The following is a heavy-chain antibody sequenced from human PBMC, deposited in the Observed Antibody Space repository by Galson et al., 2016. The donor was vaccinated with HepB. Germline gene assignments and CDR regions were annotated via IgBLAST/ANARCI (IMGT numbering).Heavy chain of an antibody. CDR3: ARDNGDLDY. Sequence: SLRLSCADSGYTFRSYSMNWVRQAPGKGLEWVSSISSTSSYIYYADSVKGRFTISRDNAKNSLYLQMNSLRAEDTAVYYCARDNGDLDYWGQGTLVTVSS. D-gene: IGHD4-17*01. V-gene: IGHV3-21*01. CDR2: ISSTSSYI. CDR1: GYTFRSYS. J-gene: IGHJ4*02.